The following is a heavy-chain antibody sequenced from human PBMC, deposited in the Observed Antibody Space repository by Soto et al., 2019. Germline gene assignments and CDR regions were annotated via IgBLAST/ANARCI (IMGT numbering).Heavy chain of an antibody. CDR3: VRDGAVAGNINFDF. D-gene: IGHD6-19*01. V-gene: IGHV1-3*01. CDR1: GYTFTNYG. J-gene: IGHJ4*02. Sequence: ASVKVSCKASGYTFTNYGVHWVRQAPGQSLEWMGWINAGDGNTKYSRNFQGRVTIARATSASTAYMELSSLRSEDTAVYYCVRDGAVAGNINFDFWGQGTLVTVSS. CDR2: INAGDGNT.